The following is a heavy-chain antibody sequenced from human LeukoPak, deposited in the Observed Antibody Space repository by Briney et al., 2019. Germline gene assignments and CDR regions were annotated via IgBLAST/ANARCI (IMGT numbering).Heavy chain of an antibody. CDR2: INHSGST. V-gene: IGHV4-34*01. Sequence: SETLSLTCAVYGGSFSGYYWSWIRQPPGKGLEWIGEINHSGSTNHNPSLKSRVTISVDTSKNQFSLKLSSVTAADTAVYYCARERRVLRFLEWLPYPYYFDYWGQGTLVTVSS. J-gene: IGHJ4*02. CDR3: ARERRVLRFLEWLPYPYYFDY. D-gene: IGHD3-3*01. CDR1: GGSFSGYY.